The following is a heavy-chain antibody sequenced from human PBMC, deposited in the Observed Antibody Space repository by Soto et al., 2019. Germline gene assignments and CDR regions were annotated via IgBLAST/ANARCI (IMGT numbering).Heavy chain of an antibody. Sequence: SETLSLTCTVSGGSISSGGYYWSWILQHPGKGLEWIGYIFYSGSTFYNPSLKSRIAISVDTSKNQFSLKLSSVTAADTAVYYCARLMRDILTGYSSARDWFYPWGQGTLVTVSS. V-gene: IGHV4-31*03. CDR3: ARLMRDILTGYSSARDWFYP. D-gene: IGHD3-9*01. CDR1: GGSISSGGYY. J-gene: IGHJ5*02. CDR2: IFYSGST.